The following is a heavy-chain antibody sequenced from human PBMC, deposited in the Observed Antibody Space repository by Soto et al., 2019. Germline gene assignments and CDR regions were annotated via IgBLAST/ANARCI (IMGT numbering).Heavy chain of an antibody. J-gene: IGHJ5*02. CDR3: AKDRVGIAAHRYWLDP. V-gene: IGHV1-2*02. Sequence: QVQLVQSGPEVKKPGASVKVSCKASGYSFTGYYIYWVRQVPGQGLGWMGWSNPNNGVTTYAEKFQGRVTMSRDTSISTAYMELARLTSNDTAVYFCAKDRVGIAAHRYWLDPWGQGTLVTVSS. CDR1: GYSFTGYY. CDR2: SNPNNGVT. D-gene: IGHD6-6*01.